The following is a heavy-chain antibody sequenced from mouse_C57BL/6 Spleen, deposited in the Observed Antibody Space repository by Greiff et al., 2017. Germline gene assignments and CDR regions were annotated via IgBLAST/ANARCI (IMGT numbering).Heavy chain of an antibody. Sequence: EVKLMESGEGLVKPGGSLKLSCAASGFTFSSYAMSWVRQTPEKRLGWVAYISSGGDYTYYADTVKGRFTISRDNARNTLYLQISSLKSEDSAMYYCTSHYYGSSYYFDYRGQGTTLTVSS. CDR1: GFTFSSYA. CDR3: TSHYYGSSYYFDY. CDR2: ISSGGDYT. V-gene: IGHV5-9-1*02. D-gene: IGHD1-1*01. J-gene: IGHJ2*01.